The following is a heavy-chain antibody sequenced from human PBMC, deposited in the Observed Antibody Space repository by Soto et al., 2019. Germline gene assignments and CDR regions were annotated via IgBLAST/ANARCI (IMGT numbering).Heavy chain of an antibody. J-gene: IGHJ4*02. CDR3: ARRYAGNFDD. D-gene: IGHD2-8*01. Sequence: QVQLQESGPGLVKPSETLSLTCTVSGGSISSYYWSWIRQPPGKGLEWIGSIYYSGSTNYNPSLKSRVTISVDTSKNQFSLKLSSVTAAETAVYYCARRYAGNFDDWGQGALVTVSS. CDR1: GGSISSYY. V-gene: IGHV4-59*01. CDR2: IYYSGST.